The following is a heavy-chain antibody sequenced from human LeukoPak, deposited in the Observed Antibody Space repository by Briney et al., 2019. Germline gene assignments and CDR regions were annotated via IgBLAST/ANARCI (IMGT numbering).Heavy chain of an antibody. D-gene: IGHD3-16*01. CDR2: ISSSSSYI. V-gene: IGHV3-21*04. Sequence: GGSLRLSCAASGFTFSSYSMNWVRQAPGKGLEWVSSISSSSSYIYYADSVKGRFTISRDNAKNSLYLQMNSLRAEDTALYYCAKGRTYDYVWGSYLDYWGQGTLVAVSS. CDR3: AKGRTYDYVWGSYLDY. CDR1: GFTFSSYS. J-gene: IGHJ4*02.